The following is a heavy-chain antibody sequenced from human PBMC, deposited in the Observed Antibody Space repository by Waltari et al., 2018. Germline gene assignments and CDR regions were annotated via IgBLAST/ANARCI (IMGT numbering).Heavy chain of an antibody. CDR3: ARDQGIAVGDI. CDR2: INAGNGNT. Sequence: QVQLVQSGAEVKKPGASVKVSCKASGYTFTSYAMHWVRQAPGQRLEWMGWINAGNGNTKYSQKFQGRVTITRDTSASTAYMELSSLRSEDTAVYYCARDQGIAVGDIWGQGTMVIVSS. D-gene: IGHD6-19*01. CDR1: GYTFTSYA. J-gene: IGHJ3*02. V-gene: IGHV1-3*01.